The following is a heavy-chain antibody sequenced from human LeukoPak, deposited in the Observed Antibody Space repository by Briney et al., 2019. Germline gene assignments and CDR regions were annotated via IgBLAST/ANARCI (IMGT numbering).Heavy chain of an antibody. V-gene: IGHV3-23*01. CDR3: ANWGPSLVDY. CDR1: GFTFSSYA. Sequence: GGSLRLSCAASGFTFSSYAMSWVRQVPGKGLEWVSAISGSGGSTYHADSVKGRFTISRDNSKNTLYLQMNSLRAEDTAVYYCANWGPSLVDYWGQGTLVTVSS. CDR2: ISGSGGST. J-gene: IGHJ4*02. D-gene: IGHD7-27*01.